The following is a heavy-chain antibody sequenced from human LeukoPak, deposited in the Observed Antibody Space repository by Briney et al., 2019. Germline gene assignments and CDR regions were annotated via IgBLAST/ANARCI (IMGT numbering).Heavy chain of an antibody. CDR3: ARITSWTPDY. CDR2: VNHSGST. J-gene: IGHJ4*02. V-gene: IGHV4-34*01. D-gene: IGHD2-2*01. CDR1: GGSFSGYY. Sequence: PSETLSLTCAVYGGSFSGYYWSWIRQPPGKGLEWIGEVNHSGSTNYNPSLKSRVTISVDTSKNQFSLKLSSVTAAGTAVYYCARITSWTPDYWGQGTLVTVSS.